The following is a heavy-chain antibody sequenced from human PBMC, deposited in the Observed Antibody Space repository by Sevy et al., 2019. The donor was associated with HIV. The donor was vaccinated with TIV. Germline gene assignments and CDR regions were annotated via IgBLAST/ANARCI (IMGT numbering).Heavy chain of an antibody. CDR3: TTTPYGDYDFDY. J-gene: IGHJ4*02. CDR1: GFTFSNAW. CDR2: IKSKTDGGTT. Sequence: GGSLRLSCAASGFTFSNAWMSWVRQAPGKGLEWVGRIKSKTDGGTTDYAAPVKGRFTISRDDSKSTLYLQMNSLKTEDTAVYYCTTTPYGDYDFDYWGQGTLVTVSS. V-gene: IGHV3-15*01. D-gene: IGHD4-17*01.